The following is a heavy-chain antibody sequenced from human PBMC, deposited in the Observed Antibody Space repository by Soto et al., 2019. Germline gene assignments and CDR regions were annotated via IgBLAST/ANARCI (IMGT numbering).Heavy chain of an antibody. Sequence: QVQLQESGPGLVKPSETLSLTCTVSGGSISSYYWSWIRQPPGKGLEWIGYIYYSGSTNYNPSLRSRVTISVDTSKNLFSLKLSSATAADTAVYYCARRYGYAFDIWGQGTMVTVSS. D-gene: IGHD4-17*01. CDR2: IYYSGST. J-gene: IGHJ3*02. CDR1: GGSISSYY. V-gene: IGHV4-59*12. CDR3: ARRYGYAFDI.